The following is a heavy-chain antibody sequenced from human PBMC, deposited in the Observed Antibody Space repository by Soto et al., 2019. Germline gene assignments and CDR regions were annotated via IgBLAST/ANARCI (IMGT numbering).Heavy chain of an antibody. V-gene: IGHV4-39*01. CDR1: GGSISSSSYY. CDR3: ARQGGGPGPRVPYITMVRGVIYYYYGMDV. CDR2: IYYSGST. Sequence: SETLSLTCTVSGGSISSSSYYWGWIRQPPGKGLEWIGSIYYSGSTYYNPSLKSRVTISVDTSKNQFSLKLSSVTAADTAVYYCARQGGGPGPRVPYITMVRGVIYYYYGMDVWGQGTTVTVSS. D-gene: IGHD3-10*01. J-gene: IGHJ6*02.